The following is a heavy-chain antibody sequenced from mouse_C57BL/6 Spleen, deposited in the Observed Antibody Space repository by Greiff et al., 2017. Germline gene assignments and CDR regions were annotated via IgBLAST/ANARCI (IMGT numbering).Heavy chain of an antibody. J-gene: IGHJ4*01. CDR3: ARPDYYGGSVGAMDY. D-gene: IGHD1-1*01. CDR2: ISSGSSTI. V-gene: IGHV5-17*01. CDR1: GFTFSDYG. Sequence: EVMLVESGGGLVKPGGSLKLSCAASGFTFSDYGMHWVRQAPEKGLEWVAYISSGSSTIYYADTVKGRYTISRDNAKNTLFLQMTSLRSGGTAMYYCARPDYYGGSVGAMDYWGQGTSVTVSS.